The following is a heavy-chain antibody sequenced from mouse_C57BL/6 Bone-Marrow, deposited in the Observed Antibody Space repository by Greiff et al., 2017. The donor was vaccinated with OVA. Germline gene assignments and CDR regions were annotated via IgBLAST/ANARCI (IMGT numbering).Heavy chain of an antibody. CDR3: ARDGNYGDAMDY. D-gene: IGHD2-1*01. CDR1: GFTFSDYG. V-gene: IGHV5-17*01. CDR2: ISSGSSTI. J-gene: IGHJ4*01. Sequence: EVHLVESGGGLVKPGGSLKLSCAASGFTFSDYGMHWVRQAPEKGLEWVAYISSGSSTIYYAATVKGRFTISRDNAKNTLFLQMTSLRSEDTAMYYCARDGNYGDAMDYWGQGTSVTVSS.